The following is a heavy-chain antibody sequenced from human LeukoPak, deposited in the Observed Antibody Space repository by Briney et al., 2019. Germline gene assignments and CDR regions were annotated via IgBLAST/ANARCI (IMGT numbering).Heavy chain of an antibody. CDR1: SGSISSYY. J-gene: IGHJ4*02. Sequence: ASETLSLTCTVSSGSISSYYWNWIRQPAGKGLEWIGRIYTSGSTNYNPSLKGRVTISVDRSKNQFSLRLTSVTAADTAVYYCARSTIFGAVLSSKWGQGTLVTVSS. V-gene: IGHV4-4*07. CDR3: ARSTIFGAVLSSK. D-gene: IGHD3-3*01. CDR2: IYTSGST.